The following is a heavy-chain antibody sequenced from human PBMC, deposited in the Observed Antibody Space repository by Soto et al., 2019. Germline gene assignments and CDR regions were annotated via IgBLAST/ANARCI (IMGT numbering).Heavy chain of an antibody. V-gene: IGHV3-30-3*01. D-gene: IGHD3-22*01. CDR2: ISYDGSNK. CDR3: ARDLIPIGTYDSSGYNNDY. CDR1: GFTFSSYA. J-gene: IGHJ4*02. Sequence: GGSLRLSCGASGFTFSSYAMHWVRQAPGKGLEWVAVISYDGSNKYYADSVKGRFTISRDNSKNTLYLQMNSLRAEDTAVYYCARDLIPIGTYDSSGYNNDYWGQGTLVTVYS.